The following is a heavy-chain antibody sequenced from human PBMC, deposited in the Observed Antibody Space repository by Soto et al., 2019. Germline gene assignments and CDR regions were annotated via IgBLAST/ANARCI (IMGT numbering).Heavy chain of an antibody. CDR2: IYYSGST. J-gene: IGHJ5*02. D-gene: IGHD2-2*01. V-gene: IGHV4-59*08. CDR1: GGSISSYY. CDR3: ARPTGYCSSTSCYSWFDP. Sequence: PSETLSLTCTVSGGSISSYYWSWIRQPPGKGLEWIGYIYYSGSTNYNPSLKSRVTISVDTSKNQFSLKLSSVTAADTAVYYCARPTGYCSSTSCYSWFDPWGQGTLVTVSS.